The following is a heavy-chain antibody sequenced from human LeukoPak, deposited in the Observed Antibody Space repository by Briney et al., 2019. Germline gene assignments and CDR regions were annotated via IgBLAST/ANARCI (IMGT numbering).Heavy chain of an antibody. D-gene: IGHD2-21*02. CDR3: AKGGITADRKHFDY. CDR2: ISAYNGNT. CDR1: GYTFTSYG. V-gene: IGHV1-18*01. Sequence: GASVKVSCKASGYTFTSYGISWVRQAPGQGLEWMGWISAYNGNTNYAQKLQGRVTMTTDTSTSTAYMELRSLRSDDTAIYYCAKGGITADRKHFDYWGQGALVTVSS. J-gene: IGHJ4*02.